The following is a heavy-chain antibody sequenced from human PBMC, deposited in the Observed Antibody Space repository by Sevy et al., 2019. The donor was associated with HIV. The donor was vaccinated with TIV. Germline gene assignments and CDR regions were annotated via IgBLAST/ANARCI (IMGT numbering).Heavy chain of an antibody. CDR3: GRDRLGITISAEWGGGMDV. CDR1: GFTLSSYG. CDR2: IRYDGSNK. V-gene: IGHV3-33*01. J-gene: IGHJ6*02. D-gene: IGHD3-3*01. Sequence: GGSLRLSCAASGFTLSSYGMHWVRQAPGKGLEWVAVIRYDGSNKCYSDSVKGRFTISRDNSKNTLYLQMNSLRAEDTAVYYSGRDRLGITISAEWGGGMDVWGQGTTVTVSS.